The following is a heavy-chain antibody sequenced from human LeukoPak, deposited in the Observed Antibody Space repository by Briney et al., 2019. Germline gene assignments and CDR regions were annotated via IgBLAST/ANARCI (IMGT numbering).Heavy chain of an antibody. CDR3: ASQIAARPLDLRAFDT. CDR2: IYYSGST. CDR1: GGSISSGDYY. V-gene: IGHV4-30-4*01. D-gene: IGHD6-6*01. Sequence: SETLSLTCTVSGGSISSGDYYWSWIRQPPGKGLEWIGYIYYSGSTYYNPSLKSRVTISVDTSKNQFSLKLSSVTAADTAVYYCASQIAARPLDLRAFDTWGQGTMVTVSS. J-gene: IGHJ3*02.